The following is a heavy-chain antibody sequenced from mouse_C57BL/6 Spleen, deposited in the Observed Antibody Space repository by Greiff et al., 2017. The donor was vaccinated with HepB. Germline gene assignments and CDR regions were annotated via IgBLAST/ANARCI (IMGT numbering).Heavy chain of an antibody. J-gene: IGHJ4*01. CDR1: GYTFTSYW. Sequence: VHVKQPGAELVRPGSSVKLSCKASGYTFTSYWMDWVKQRPGQGLEWIGNIYPSDSETHYNQKFKDKATLTVDKSSSTAYMQLSSLTSEDSAVYYCARGGLRRAMDYWGQGTSVTVSS. CDR2: IYPSDSET. CDR3: ARGGLRRAMDY. V-gene: IGHV1-61*01. D-gene: IGHD2-2*01.